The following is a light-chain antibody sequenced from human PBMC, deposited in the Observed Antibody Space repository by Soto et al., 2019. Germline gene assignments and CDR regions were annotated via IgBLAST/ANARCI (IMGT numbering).Light chain of an antibody. CDR2: EVS. CDR3: SSYTGSSTLV. V-gene: IGLV2-14*01. CDR1: SSDVGGYNY. J-gene: IGLJ2*01. Sequence: QSVLTQPASGSGSPGQSITISFTGTSSDVGGYNYVSWYQQHPGKAPKLMIYEVSNRPSGVSNRFSGSKSGNTASLTISGLQAEDEADYYCSSYTGSSTLVFGGGTKLTVL.